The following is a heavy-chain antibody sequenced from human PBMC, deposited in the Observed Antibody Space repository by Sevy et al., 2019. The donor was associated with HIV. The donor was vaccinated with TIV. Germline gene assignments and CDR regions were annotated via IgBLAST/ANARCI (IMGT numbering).Heavy chain of an antibody. CDR1: GFTFSIYT. Sequence: GGSLRLSCAASGFTFSIYTMSWVRQAPGKGLEWVSTFCFGGSKIYYADSVKGRFTISRDNSRNTLYLQMNSLRADDTAVYYCGREGCTQPDDCWGQGTLVTVSS. D-gene: IGHD2-8*01. V-gene: IGHV3-23*01. CDR2: FCFGGSKI. J-gene: IGHJ4*02. CDR3: GREGCTQPDDC.